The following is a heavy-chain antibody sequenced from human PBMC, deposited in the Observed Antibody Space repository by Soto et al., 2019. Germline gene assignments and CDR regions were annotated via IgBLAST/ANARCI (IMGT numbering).Heavy chain of an antibody. CDR2: ISGSGGST. CDR3: AKGKGDIAARPLGGGLTFDY. CDR1: GFTFSSYA. V-gene: IGHV3-23*01. Sequence: EVQLLESGGGLVQPGGSLRLSCAASGFTFSSYAMSWVRQAPGKGLEWVSAISGSGGSTYYADSVKGRFTISRDNSKNPLYLQMNSLRAEDTAVYYCAKGKGDIAARPLGGGLTFDYWGQGTLVTVSS. D-gene: IGHD6-6*01. J-gene: IGHJ4*02.